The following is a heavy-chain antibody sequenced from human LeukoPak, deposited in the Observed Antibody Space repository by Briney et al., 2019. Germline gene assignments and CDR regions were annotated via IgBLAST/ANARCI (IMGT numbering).Heavy chain of an antibody. D-gene: IGHD2-2*01. CDR3: ARFSSGCSTSSCYLTY. CDR2: IHDTRST. CDR1: GGSLSSHY. Sequence: SETLSLTCSVSGGSLSSHYWSWIRQPSGKGLELIGHIHDTRSTFYNPSLRGRVTISLDTSNNQFSLKLTSMTAADTAVYYCARFSSGCSTSSCYLTYWGQGTLVTVS. J-gene: IGHJ4*02. V-gene: IGHV4-59*11.